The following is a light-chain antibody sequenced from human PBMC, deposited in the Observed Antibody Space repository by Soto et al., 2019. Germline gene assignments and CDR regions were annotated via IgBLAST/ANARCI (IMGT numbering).Light chain of an antibody. Sequence: IRMTQSPSSFSASTGDRVTITCRASQGISSYLAWYQQKPGKAPKLLIYAASTLQSGVPSRFSGSGSGTDFTLTISCLQSEDFATYYCQQYYSYSFTFGPGTKVDIK. CDR2: AAS. CDR1: QGISSY. V-gene: IGKV1-8*01. J-gene: IGKJ3*01. CDR3: QQYYSYSFT.